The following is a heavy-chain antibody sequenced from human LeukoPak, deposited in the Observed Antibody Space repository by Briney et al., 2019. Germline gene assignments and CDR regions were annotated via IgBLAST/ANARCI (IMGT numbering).Heavy chain of an antibody. D-gene: IGHD6-13*01. CDR1: GYTFTSHY. J-gene: IGHJ3*02. CDR2: INPSGGST. Sequence: GASVTVSCKASGYTFTSHYIHWVRQAPGQGLEWMGLINPSGGSTTYAQKFQGRVTMTRDMSTRTVYMELSSLRSEDTAVYYCAKGSISPRDAFDIWGQGTMVTVSS. CDR3: AKGSISPRDAFDI. V-gene: IGHV1-46*01.